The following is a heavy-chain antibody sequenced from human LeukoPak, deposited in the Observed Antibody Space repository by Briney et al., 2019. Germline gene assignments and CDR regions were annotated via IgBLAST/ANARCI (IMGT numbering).Heavy chain of an antibody. CDR3: AKDRSFMVGATPDY. J-gene: IGHJ4*02. V-gene: IGHV3-30*18. Sequence: GRSLRLSCAASGFTFSSYGMHWVRQAPGKGLEWVAVISYDGSNNYYADSVKGRFTIARDNSKNMLYLQMNSLRAEDTAVYYCAKDRSFMVGATPDYWGQGTLVTVSS. CDR2: ISYDGSNN. CDR1: GFTFSSYG. D-gene: IGHD1-26*01.